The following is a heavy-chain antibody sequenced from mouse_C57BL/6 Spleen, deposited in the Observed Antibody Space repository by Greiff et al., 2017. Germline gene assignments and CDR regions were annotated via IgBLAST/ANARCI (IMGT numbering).Heavy chain of an antibody. CDR1: GYTFTSYW. CDR2: IYPVSGST. J-gene: IGHJ2*01. D-gene: IGHD1-1*01. V-gene: IGHV1-55*01. CDR3: AREGDYYGSSSPDY. Sequence: VQLQQPGAELVKPGASVKMSCKASGYTFTSYWITWVKQRPGQGLEWIGDIYPVSGSTNYNQKFKSKATLTVDTSSSTAYMQLSSLTSEDSAVYYCAREGDYYGSSSPDYWGQGTTLTVSS.